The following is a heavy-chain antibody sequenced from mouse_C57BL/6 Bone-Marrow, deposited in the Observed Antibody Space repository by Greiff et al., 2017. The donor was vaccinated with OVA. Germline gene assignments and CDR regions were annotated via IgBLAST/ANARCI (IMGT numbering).Heavy chain of an antibody. Sequence: DVHLVESGGDLVKPGGSLKLSCAASGFTFSSYGMSWVRQTPDKRLEWVATISSGGSYTYYRDSVKGRITISRDNAKNTLYLQMSCLKSEDTAMYYSARQGGCILYGYFDVWGTGTTVTVSS. CDR2: ISSGGSYT. J-gene: IGHJ1*03. V-gene: IGHV5-6*01. CDR3: ARQGGCILYGYFDV. CDR1: GFTFSSYG. D-gene: IGHD2-3*01.